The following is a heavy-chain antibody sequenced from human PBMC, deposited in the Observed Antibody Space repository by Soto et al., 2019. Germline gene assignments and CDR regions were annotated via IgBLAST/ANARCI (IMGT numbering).Heavy chain of an antibody. CDR3: ARPPPDYDFWSGYYRGNYYYYYMEV. V-gene: IGHV3-21*01. CDR1: GFTFSSYS. J-gene: IGHJ6*03. D-gene: IGHD3-3*01. CDR2: ISSSSSYI. Sequence: EVQLVESGGGLVKPGGSLRLSCAASGFTFSSYSMNWVRQAPGKGLEWVSSISSSSSYIYYADSVKGRFTISRDNAKNSLYLQMNSLRAEDTAVYYCARPPPDYDFWSGYYRGNYYYYYMEVWGKGTTVTVSS.